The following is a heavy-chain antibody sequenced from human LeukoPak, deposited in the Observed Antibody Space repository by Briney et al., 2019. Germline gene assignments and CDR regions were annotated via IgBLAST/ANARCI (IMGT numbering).Heavy chain of an antibody. V-gene: IGHV3-7*04. Sequence: GGSLRLSCAASGFTFSNYWMSWVPRAPGRGWGGVVNIKQDGSEKYCVDSVTGRFTISRDNAKNSLYLQMDNLRADDTAVYYCARGTVTRTYYFDYWGQGTLVTVSS. J-gene: IGHJ4*02. CDR2: IKQDGSEK. CDR3: ARGTVTRTYYFDY. CDR1: GFTFSNYW. D-gene: IGHD4-17*01.